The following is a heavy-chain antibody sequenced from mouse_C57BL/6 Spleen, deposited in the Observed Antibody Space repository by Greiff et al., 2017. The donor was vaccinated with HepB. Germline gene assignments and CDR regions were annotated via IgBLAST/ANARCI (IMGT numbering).Heavy chain of an antibody. D-gene: IGHD1-1*01. CDR2: IDPSDSYT. Sequence: QVQLQQSGAELVMPGASVKLSCKASGYTFTSYWMHWVKQRPGQGLEWIGEIDPSDSYTNYNQKFKGKSTLTVDKSSSTAYMQLSSLTSEDSAVYYCARSGITTVWYFDVWGTGTTVTVSS. CDR1: GYTFTSYW. V-gene: IGHV1-69*01. CDR3: ARSGITTVWYFDV. J-gene: IGHJ1*03.